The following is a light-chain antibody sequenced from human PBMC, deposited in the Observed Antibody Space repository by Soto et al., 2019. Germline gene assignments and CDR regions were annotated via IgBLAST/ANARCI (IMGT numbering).Light chain of an antibody. Sequence: QSVLTQPPSASGTPGQRVTISCSGSSSNIGSNTVNWYQQLPGTAPKLLIFINYQRPSGVPDRFSGTKSGTSASLAISGLHSEDEADYYCAAWDDSLSTWVFGGGTKLTVL. CDR2: INY. CDR3: AAWDDSLSTWV. V-gene: IGLV1-44*01. J-gene: IGLJ3*02. CDR1: SSNIGSNT.